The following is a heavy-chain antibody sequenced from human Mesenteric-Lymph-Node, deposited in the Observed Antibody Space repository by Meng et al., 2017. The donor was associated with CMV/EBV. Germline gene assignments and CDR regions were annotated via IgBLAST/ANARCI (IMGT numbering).Heavy chain of an antibody. CDR1: DGSFSGFY. V-gene: IGHV4-34*01. J-gene: IGHJ5*02. CDR2: INHSGST. D-gene: IGHD3-3*01. Sequence: GSLRLSCAVDDGSFSGFYWSWIRQSPGKGLEWIAEINHSGSTKYNPSLRSRVTISVDTSKSQFSLNLRSVTAADTAVYYCARLSDFWSGLGEAGFDPWGQGTLVTVSS. CDR3: ARLSDFWSGLGEAGFDP.